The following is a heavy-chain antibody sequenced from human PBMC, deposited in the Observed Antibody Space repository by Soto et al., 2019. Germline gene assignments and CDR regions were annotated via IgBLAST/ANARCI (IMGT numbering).Heavy chain of an antibody. CDR1: GFTFSSYA. Sequence: EVQLLESGGGLVQPGGSLRLSCAASGFTFSSYAMSWVRQAPGKGLEWVSAISGSGGSTYYADSVKGRFTISRDNSKNTRYLQRNSLRAEDTAVYYCAKALEPRVFYGMDVWGQVPTVTVSS. D-gene: IGHD1-1*01. V-gene: IGHV3-23*01. CDR2: ISGSGGST. J-gene: IGHJ6*02. CDR3: AKALEPRVFYGMDV.